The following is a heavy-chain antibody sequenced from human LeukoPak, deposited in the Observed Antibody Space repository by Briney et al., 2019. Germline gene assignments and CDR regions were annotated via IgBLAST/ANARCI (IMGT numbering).Heavy chain of an antibody. CDR2: INTNTGNP. D-gene: IGHD3-22*01. Sequence: ASVKVSCKASGYTFTSYAMNWVRQAPGQGLEWMGWINTNTGNPTYAQGFTGRFVFSLDTSVSTAYLQISSLKAEDTAVYYCARDSVPMIVVVIADPEYFRHWGQGTLVTVSS. CDR1: GYTFTSYA. J-gene: IGHJ1*01. V-gene: IGHV7-4-1*02. CDR3: ARDSVPMIVVVIADPEYFRH.